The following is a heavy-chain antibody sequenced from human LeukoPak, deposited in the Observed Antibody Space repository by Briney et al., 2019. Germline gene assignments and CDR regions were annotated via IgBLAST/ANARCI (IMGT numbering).Heavy chain of an antibody. Sequence: SETLSLTCTVSGGSISSSSYYWGWIRQPPGKGLEWIGSIYYSGSTYYNPSLKSRATISVDTSKNQFSLKLSSVTAADTAVYYCARPVGALGLGGMDVWGQGTTVTVSS. CDR3: ARPVGALGLGGMDV. CDR2: IYYSGST. D-gene: IGHD1-26*01. CDR1: GGSISSSSYY. J-gene: IGHJ6*02. V-gene: IGHV4-39*01.